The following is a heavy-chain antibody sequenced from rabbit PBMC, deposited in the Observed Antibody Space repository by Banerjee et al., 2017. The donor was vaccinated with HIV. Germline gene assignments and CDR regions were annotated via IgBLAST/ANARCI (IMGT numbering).Heavy chain of an antibody. V-gene: IGHV1S45*01. CDR3: ASDSVGDAGNGYGELGL. CDR1: GFSFSSSYW. D-gene: IGHD8-1*01. J-gene: IGHJ4*01. Sequence: QEQLEESGGDLVKPEGSLTLTCTASGFSFSSSYWLCWVRQAPGKGLEWIACIYAGSSGSTYYASWAKGRFTISKTSSTTRTLQMTSLTAADTATYFCASDSVGDAGNGYGELGLWGPGTLVTVS. CDR2: IYAGSSGST.